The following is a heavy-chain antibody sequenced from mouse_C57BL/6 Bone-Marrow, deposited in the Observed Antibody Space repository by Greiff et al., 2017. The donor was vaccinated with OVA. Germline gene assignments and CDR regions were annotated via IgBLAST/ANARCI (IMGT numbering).Heavy chain of an antibody. D-gene: IGHD4-1*01. CDR1: GYTFTDYY. CDR3: AREGRLGVYAMDY. J-gene: IGHJ4*01. V-gene: IGHV1-26*01. Sequence: VVKPGASVKISCKASGYTFTDYYMNWVKQSHGKSLEWIGDINPNNGGTSYNQKFKGKATLTVDKSSSTAYMELRSLTSEDSAVYYCAREGRLGVYAMDYWGQGTSVTVSS. CDR2: INPNNGGT.